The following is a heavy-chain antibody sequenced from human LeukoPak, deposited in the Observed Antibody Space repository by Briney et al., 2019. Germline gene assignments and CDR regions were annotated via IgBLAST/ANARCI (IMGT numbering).Heavy chain of an antibody. J-gene: IGHJ6*04. Sequence: ASVKVSCKASGYTFTSYGISWVRQAPGQGLGWMGWISAYNGNTNYAQKLQGRVTMTTDTSTSTAYMELRSLRSDDTAVYYCAREIGIAVAGTIYYYYGMDVWGKGTTVTVSS. D-gene: IGHD6-19*01. CDR1: GYTFTSYG. CDR3: AREIGIAVAGTIYYYYGMDV. CDR2: ISAYNGNT. V-gene: IGHV1-18*04.